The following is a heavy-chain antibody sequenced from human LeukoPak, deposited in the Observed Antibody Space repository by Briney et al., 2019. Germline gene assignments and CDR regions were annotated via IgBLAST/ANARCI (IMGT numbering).Heavy chain of an antibody. V-gene: IGHV4-34*01. J-gene: IGHJ4*02. Sequence: PSETLSLTCTVSGGSISSYYWSWIRQPPGKGLEWIGEINHSGSTNYNPSLKSRVTISVDTSKNQFSLKLSSVTAADTAVYYCARASETAMVTLWGQGTLVTVSS. CDR1: GGSISSYY. D-gene: IGHD5-18*01. CDR2: INHSGST. CDR3: ARASETAMVTL.